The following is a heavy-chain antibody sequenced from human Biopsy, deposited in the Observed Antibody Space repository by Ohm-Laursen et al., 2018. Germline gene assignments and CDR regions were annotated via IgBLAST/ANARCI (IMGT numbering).Heavy chain of an antibody. V-gene: IGHV1-18*01. Sequence: ASVKVSCKTSGYTFTSYEINWVRQAPGQGLEWMGWITADNTNSAQKFQGRLTMTTDISTSTAYMDLKGLRSDDTAIYYCARAFGGAYYSYAFDLWGQGTLVTVSS. CDR2: ITADNT. CDR3: ARAFGGAYYSYAFDL. J-gene: IGHJ3*01. CDR1: GYTFTSYE. D-gene: IGHD2-21*02.